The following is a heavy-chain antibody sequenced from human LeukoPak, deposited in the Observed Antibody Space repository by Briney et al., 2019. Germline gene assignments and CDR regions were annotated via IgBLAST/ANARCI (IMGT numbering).Heavy chain of an antibody. CDR1: GFIFSAYG. CDR3: AKDSLADIDY. Sequence: GGSLRLSCAASGFIFSAYGMYWVRQAPGKGLEWVAFIRHDGSIKNYADSVKGRSTISRDNSKNTLYLQMSSLRAEDTAVYYCAKDSLADIDYWGQGTLVTVSS. D-gene: IGHD3-16*01. V-gene: IGHV3-30*02. CDR2: IRHDGSIK. J-gene: IGHJ4*02.